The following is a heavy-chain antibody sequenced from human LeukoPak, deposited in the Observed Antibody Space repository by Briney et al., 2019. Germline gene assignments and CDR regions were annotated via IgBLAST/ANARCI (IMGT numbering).Heavy chain of an antibody. CDR1: GYTFTSYA. D-gene: IGHD3-10*01. CDR2: INAGNGNT. V-gene: IGHV1-3*01. CDR3: ARDNGSGSKYFQH. J-gene: IGHJ1*01. Sequence: GASVKVSCKASGYTFTSYAMHWVRQAPGQRLEWMGWINAGNGNTKYSQKFQGRVTITRDTSASTAYMKLSSLRSEDTAVYYCARDNGSGSKYFQHWGQGTLVTVSS.